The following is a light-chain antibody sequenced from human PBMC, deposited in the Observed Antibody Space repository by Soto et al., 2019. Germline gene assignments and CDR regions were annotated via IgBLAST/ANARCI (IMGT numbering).Light chain of an antibody. CDR2: DVT. CDR1: SSDVGGYNY. CDR3: SSYTTSNTRQVV. V-gene: IGLV2-14*01. Sequence: QSALTQPASVSGSHGQSITISCTGTSSDVGGYNYVSWYQQHPGKAPRFVIYDVTNRPSGVSNRFSGSKSGNTASLTISGLQAEDEADYYCSSYTTSNTRQVVFGTGTKLTVL. J-gene: IGLJ1*01.